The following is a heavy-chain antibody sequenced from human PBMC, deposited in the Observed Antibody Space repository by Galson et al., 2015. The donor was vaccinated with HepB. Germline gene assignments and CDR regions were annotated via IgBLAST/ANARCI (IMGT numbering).Heavy chain of an antibody. CDR3: ARGLSGWYYGYFQH. D-gene: IGHD6-19*01. Sequence: SETLSLTCAVYGGSFSGYYWSWIRQPPGKGLEWIGEINHSGSTNYNPSLKSRVTISVDTSKNQFSLKLSSVTAADTAVYYCARGLSGWYYGYFQHWGQGTLVTVSS. CDR2: INHSGST. CDR1: GGSFSGYY. V-gene: IGHV4-34*01. J-gene: IGHJ1*01.